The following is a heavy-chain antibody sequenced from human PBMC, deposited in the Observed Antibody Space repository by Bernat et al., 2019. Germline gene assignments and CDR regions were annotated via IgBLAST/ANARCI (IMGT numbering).Heavy chain of an antibody. CDR1: GYTFTNYG. Sequence: QIQLVQSGAEVKKPGASVKVSCQAYGYTFTNYGISWVRQVPGQGLEWMGWISAYNGNTNNAQKLQDRVTMTTDTSTSTAYMELRSLRSDDTAVYYCARAGPNWFDHWGQGTLVTVSS. CDR3: ARAGPNWFDH. V-gene: IGHV1-18*01. J-gene: IGHJ5*02. CDR2: ISAYNGNT.